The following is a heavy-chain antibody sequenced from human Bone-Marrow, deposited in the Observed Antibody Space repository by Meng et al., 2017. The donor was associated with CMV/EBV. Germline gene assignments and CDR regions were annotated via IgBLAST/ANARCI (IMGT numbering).Heavy chain of an antibody. CDR3: ARFDTAMGVMDV. Sequence: SEALCLTCTASGGSISSSSYYWGWIRQPPGKGLEWIGSIYYSGSTYYNPSLKSRVTISVDTSKNQFSLKLSSVTAADTAVYYCARFDTAMGVMDVWGQGTTVTVSS. D-gene: IGHD5-18*01. J-gene: IGHJ6*02. CDR1: GGSISSSSYY. V-gene: IGHV4-39*01. CDR2: IYYSGST.